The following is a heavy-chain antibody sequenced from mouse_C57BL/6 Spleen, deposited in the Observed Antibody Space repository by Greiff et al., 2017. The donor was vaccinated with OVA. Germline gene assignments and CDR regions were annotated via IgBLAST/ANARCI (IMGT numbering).Heavy chain of an antibody. D-gene: IGHD3-2*02. V-gene: IGHV1-82*01. J-gene: IGHJ2*01. CDR3: ARSRTAQATLDY. CDR1: GYAFSSSW. CDR2: IYPGDGDT. Sequence: QVQLQQSGPELVKPGASVKISCKASGYAFSSSWMNWVKQRPGKGLEWIGRIYPGDGDTNYNGKFKGKATLTADKSSSTAYMQLSSLTSEDSAVYFCARSRTAQATLDYWGQGTTLTVSS.